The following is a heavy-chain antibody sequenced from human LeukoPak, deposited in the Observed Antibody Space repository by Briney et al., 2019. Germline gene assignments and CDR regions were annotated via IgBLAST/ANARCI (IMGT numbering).Heavy chain of an antibody. J-gene: IGHJ4*02. CDR3: ARDLAPQGIFDY. V-gene: IGHV1-69*04. CDR2: IIPILGIA. CDR1: GGTFSSYA. Sequence: WASVKVSCKASGGTFSSYAISWVRQAPGQGLEWMGRIIPILGIANYAQKFQGRVTITADKSTSTAYMELSSLRSEDTAVYYCARDLAPQGIFDYWGQGTLVTVSS. D-gene: IGHD6-13*01.